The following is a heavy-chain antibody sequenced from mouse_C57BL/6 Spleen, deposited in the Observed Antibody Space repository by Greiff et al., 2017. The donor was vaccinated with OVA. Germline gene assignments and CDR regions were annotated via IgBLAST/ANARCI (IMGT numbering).Heavy chain of an antibody. CDR3: ARSPPPGIYYGSSYEYFDG. J-gene: IGHJ1*03. CDR2: IYPRSGNT. Sequence: QVQLQQSGAELARPGASVKLSCKASGYTFTSYGISWVKQRTGQGLEWIGEIYPRSGNTYYNEKFKGKATLTADKSSSTAYMELRSLTSEDSAVYFCARSPPPGIYYGSSYEYFDGWGTGTTVTVSS. D-gene: IGHD1-1*01. V-gene: IGHV1-81*01. CDR1: GYTFTSYG.